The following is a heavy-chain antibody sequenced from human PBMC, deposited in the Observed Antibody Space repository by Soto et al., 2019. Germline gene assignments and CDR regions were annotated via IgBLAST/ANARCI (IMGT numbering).Heavy chain of an antibody. D-gene: IGHD3-3*01. Sequence: SETLSLTCTVSGGSISSYYWSWIRQPPGKGLEWIGHIYYSGSTNYNPSLKSRVTISVDTSKNQFSLKLSSVTAADTAVYYCARGSDFWSGYDKSPSIDYWGQGTLVTVSS. CDR2: IYYSGST. CDR1: GGSISSYY. J-gene: IGHJ4*02. V-gene: IGHV4-59*01. CDR3: ARGSDFWSGYDKSPSIDY.